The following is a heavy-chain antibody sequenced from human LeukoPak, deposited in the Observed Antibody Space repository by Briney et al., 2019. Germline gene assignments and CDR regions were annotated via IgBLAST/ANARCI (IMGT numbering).Heavy chain of an antibody. V-gene: IGHV3-30*18. J-gene: IGHJ3*01. CDR3: AKVIGDSAAWNGFIDF. CDR1: GFTFSNFG. CDR2: ISNDKINT. Sequence: PGGSLRLSCAASGFTFSNFGIHWVRQAPGKGLEWVAVISNDKINTYYGDSVKGRFANSRDSAKNTLYLQMNSMRPEDTAVYYCAKVIGDSAAWNGFIDFWGQGTMVTVSS. D-gene: IGHD1-1*01.